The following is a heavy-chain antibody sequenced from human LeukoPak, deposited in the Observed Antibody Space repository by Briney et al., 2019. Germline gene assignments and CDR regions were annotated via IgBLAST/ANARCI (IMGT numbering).Heavy chain of an antibody. J-gene: IGHJ4*02. Sequence: GGSLRLSCAASGFTLSSYWMHWVRRAPGKGLVWVSRINPDGSTTTYADSVKGRFTISRDNAKNTLYLQMHSLRADDTAVYYCSIDTFGRDDYWGQGTLVTVSS. CDR1: GFTLSSYW. CDR3: SIDTFGRDDY. V-gene: IGHV3-74*01. CDR2: INPDGSTT. D-gene: IGHD3-10*01.